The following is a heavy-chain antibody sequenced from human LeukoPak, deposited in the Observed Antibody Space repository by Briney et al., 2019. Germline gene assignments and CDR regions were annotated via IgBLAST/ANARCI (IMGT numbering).Heavy chain of an antibody. CDR3: AREGGPYRPLDY. Sequence: SETLSLTCTVSGGSISSSSYYWGWIRQPPGKGLEWIGSIYYSGSTYYNPSLKSRVAISVDKSENHISLKLTSVTAADTAVYYCAREGGPYRPLDYSGQGTLVTVAS. CDR2: IYYSGST. V-gene: IGHV4-39*07. J-gene: IGHJ4*02. CDR1: GGSISSSSYY.